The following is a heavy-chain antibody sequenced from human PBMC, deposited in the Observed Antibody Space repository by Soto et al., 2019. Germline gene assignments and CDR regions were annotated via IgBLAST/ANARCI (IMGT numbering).Heavy chain of an antibody. D-gene: IGHD2-2*01. CDR3: ARDCSCSSCALYYGMDV. Sequence: EVQLVESGGDLVQPGASLKLSCAASGFTFSSYWMSWVRQAPGKGLEWVANIKQDGSEQYYVDSVKGRFTISRDNAKNALYLQVNRLRAEDTAVYYCARDCSCSSCALYYGMDVWGLGTTVSVSS. CDR2: IKQDGSEQ. CDR1: GFTFSSYW. V-gene: IGHV3-7*01. J-gene: IGHJ6*02.